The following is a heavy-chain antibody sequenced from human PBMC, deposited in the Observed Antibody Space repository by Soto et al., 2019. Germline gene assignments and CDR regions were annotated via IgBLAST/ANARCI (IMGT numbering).Heavy chain of an antibody. CDR2: INHSGST. D-gene: IGHD5-18*01. CDR1: GGSFSGYY. J-gene: IGHJ5*01. V-gene: IGHV4-34*01. Sequence: SETLSLTCGVYGGSFSGYYWSWIRPPPGKGPECIGEINHSGSTKYNPSLKSRVTISVETSQNQFSLKVSSVTAADXAVYHCARLPRRGYGYGKTIDSWVDGTLVTVSS. CDR3: ARLPRRGYGYGKTIDS.